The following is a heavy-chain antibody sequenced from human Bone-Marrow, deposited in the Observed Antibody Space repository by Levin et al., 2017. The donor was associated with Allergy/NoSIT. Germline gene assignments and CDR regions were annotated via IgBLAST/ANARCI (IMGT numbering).Heavy chain of an antibody. CDR3: ASARSPIGVGCLPH. CDR1: GIAFSAYG. J-gene: IGHJ1*01. Sequence: PGGSLRLSCAASGIAFSAYGFNWLRQAPGKGLEWVSSISPLGTYIYYADSVKGRFTISRDNGKKSLFLQMNSLRADDSAVYYCASARSPIGVGCLPHWGQGTLVIASS. D-gene: IGHD1-26*01. V-gene: IGHV3-21*01. CDR2: ISPLGTYI.